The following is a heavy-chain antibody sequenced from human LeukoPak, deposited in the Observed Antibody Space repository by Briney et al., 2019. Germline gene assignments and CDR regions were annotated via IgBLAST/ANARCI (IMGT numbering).Heavy chain of an antibody. D-gene: IGHD2-2*01. CDR2: IYTSGST. J-gene: IGHJ4*02. CDR3: ARSPVVVVPAAMVPIPFDY. V-gene: IGHV4-61*02. Sequence: SETLSLTCTVSGGSISSGSYYWSWIRQPAGKGLEWIGRIYTSGSTNYNPSLKSRVTISVDTSKNQFSLKLSSVTAADTAVYYCARSPVVVVPAAMVPIPFDYWGQGTLVTVSS. CDR1: GGSISSGSYY.